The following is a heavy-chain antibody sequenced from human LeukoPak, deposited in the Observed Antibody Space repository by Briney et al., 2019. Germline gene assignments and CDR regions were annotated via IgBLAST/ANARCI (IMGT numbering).Heavy chain of an antibody. J-gene: IGHJ4*02. D-gene: IGHD6-19*01. CDR1: GFTFSSYA. V-gene: IGHV3-23*01. CDR2: ISGDGGDT. CDR3: GKLGSRDWDYFEY. Sequence: GGSLRLSCAASGFTFSSYAMNWVRQAPGKGLEWVSTISGDGGDTHYADSVRGRFTISRANSKNTLSLQMNSLRADDTAVYYCGKLGSRDWDYFEYWGQGTLVTASS.